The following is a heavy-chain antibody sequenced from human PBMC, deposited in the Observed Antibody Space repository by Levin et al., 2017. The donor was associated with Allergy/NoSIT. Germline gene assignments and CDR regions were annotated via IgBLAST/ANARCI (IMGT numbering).Heavy chain of an antibody. CDR1: GFSLSTSGMC. V-gene: IGHV2-70*11. D-gene: IGHD6-19*01. Sequence: QTLSLPCTFSGFSLSTSGMCVSWIRQPPGKALEWLARIDWDDDKYYSTSLKTRLTISKDTSKNQVVLTMTNMDPVDTATYYCARSLVSSGSNGDYYYYYMDVWGKGTTVTVSS. CDR2: IDWDDDK. CDR3: ARSLVSSGSNGDYYYYYMDV. J-gene: IGHJ6*03.